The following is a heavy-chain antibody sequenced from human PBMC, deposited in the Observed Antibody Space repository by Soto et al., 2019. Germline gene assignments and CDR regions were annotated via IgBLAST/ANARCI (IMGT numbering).Heavy chain of an antibody. CDR1: GGSISSSSYY. CDR2: IYYSGST. J-gene: IGHJ4*02. D-gene: IGHD3-16*01. CDR3: ARQGGSDY. V-gene: IGHV4-39*01. Sequence: SETLSLTCTVSGGSISSSSYYWGWIRQPPGKGLEWIGSIYYSGSTYYNPSLKSRVTISVDTSKNQFSLKLSSVTAADTAVYYCARQGGSDYWGQGTLVTVSS.